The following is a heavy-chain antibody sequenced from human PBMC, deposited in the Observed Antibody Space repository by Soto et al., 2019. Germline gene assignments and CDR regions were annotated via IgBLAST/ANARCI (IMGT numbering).Heavy chain of an antibody. J-gene: IGHJ3*02. CDR2: IYYSGST. D-gene: IGHD2-2*01. V-gene: IGHV4-31*03. CDR1: GGSISSGGYY. Sequence: SETLSLTCTVSGGSISSGGYYWSWIRQHPGKGLEWIGYIYYSGSTYYNPSLKSRVTISVDTSKNQFSLKLSSVTAADTAVYYCARFRGHIVVVPAATSAFDIWGQGTMVTVSS. CDR3: ARFRGHIVVVPAATSAFDI.